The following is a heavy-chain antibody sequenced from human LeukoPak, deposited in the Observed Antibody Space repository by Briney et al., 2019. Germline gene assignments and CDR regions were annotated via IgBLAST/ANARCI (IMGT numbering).Heavy chain of an antibody. V-gene: IGHV3-21*01. D-gene: IGHD6-6*01. CDR3: ARVGVSIAARRCFDY. CDR2: ISSSSNYI. Sequence: GGSLRLSCAASGFTFSGYTMNWVRQAPGAGLEWVSSISSSSNYIYYADSVKGRFTISRDNAKKSLYLQMNSLRAEDTAVYYCARVGVSIAARRCFDYWGQGTLVTVFS. J-gene: IGHJ4*02. CDR1: GFTFSGYT.